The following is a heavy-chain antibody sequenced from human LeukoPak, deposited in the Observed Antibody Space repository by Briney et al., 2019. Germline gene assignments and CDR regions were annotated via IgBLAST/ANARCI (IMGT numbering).Heavy chain of an antibody. CDR1: GGSISSRSYF. CDR2: IFYSVNT. J-gene: IGHJ4*02. D-gene: IGHD1-26*01. CDR3: TRSTSRVWELDQ. Sequence: SETLSLTCNVSGGSISSRSYFWGWIRQPPGKGLEWIGSIFYSVNTYSNPSLRSRVTFSVDTSKSQFSLKLSSVTAADTAVYFCTRSTSRVWELDQWGQGTLVTVSS. V-gene: IGHV4-39*01.